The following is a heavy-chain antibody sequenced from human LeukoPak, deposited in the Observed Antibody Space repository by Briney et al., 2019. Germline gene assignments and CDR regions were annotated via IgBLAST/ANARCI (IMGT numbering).Heavy chain of an antibody. CDR1: GFTFSNAW. Sequence: GGSLRLSCEASGFTFSNAWMSWVRQAPGKGLEWVSAISGSGGSTYYADSVKGRFTISRDNSKNTLYLQMKSLRAEDTAVYYCAKEAYCGGDCYFDYWGQGTLVTVSS. J-gene: IGHJ4*02. D-gene: IGHD2-21*02. V-gene: IGHV3-23*01. CDR3: AKEAYCGGDCYFDY. CDR2: ISGSGGST.